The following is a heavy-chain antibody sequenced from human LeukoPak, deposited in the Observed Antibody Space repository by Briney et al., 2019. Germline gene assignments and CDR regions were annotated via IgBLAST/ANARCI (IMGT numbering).Heavy chain of an antibody. CDR2: IYYSGST. CDR1: GGSISSSSYY. V-gene: IGHV4-39*01. Sequence: SETLSLTCTVSGGSISSSSYYWGWIRQPPGKGLEWIGSIYYSGSTYYNPSLKSRVTISVDTSKNQFSLKLSSVTAADTAVYYCARTRYYYNSRSYGAPYYFDYWGQGTLVTVSS. D-gene: IGHD3-10*01. J-gene: IGHJ4*02. CDR3: ARTRYYYNSRSYGAPYYFDY.